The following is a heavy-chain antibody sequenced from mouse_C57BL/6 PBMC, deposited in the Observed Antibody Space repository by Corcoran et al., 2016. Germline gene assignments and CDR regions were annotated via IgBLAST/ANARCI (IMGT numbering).Heavy chain of an antibody. D-gene: IGHD4-1*01. CDR1: GYTFTDYY. CDR2: INPYNGAT. J-gene: IGHJ4*01. V-gene: IGHV1-19*01. CDR3: AKEGKLGNEAMVY. Sequence: EVQLQQSGPVLVKPGASVKMSCKASGYTFTDYYMNWVKQSHGKSLEWIGVINPYNGATNYNQKFRGKAPLTVYTSSSTAYMERNSLTSEDSAVYYCAKEGKLGNEAMVYGCQGTSVTVSS.